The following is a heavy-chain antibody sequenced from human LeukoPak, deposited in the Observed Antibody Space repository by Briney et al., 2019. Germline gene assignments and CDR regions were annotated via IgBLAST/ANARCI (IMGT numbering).Heavy chain of an antibody. CDR2: IYYSGST. CDR1: GGSISSYY. V-gene: IGHV4-59*01. Sequence: SETLSLTCTVSGGSISSYYWSWIRQPPGKGLEWIGYIYYSGSTNYNPSLKSRVTISVDTSKNQFSLKLSSVTAADTAVYYCARVALSYDYVWPFDYWGQETLVTVSS. D-gene: IGHD3-16*01. J-gene: IGHJ4*02. CDR3: ARVALSYDYVWPFDY.